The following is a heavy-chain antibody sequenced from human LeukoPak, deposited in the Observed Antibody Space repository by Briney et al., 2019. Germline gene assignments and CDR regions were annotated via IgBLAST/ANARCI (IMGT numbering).Heavy chain of an antibody. CDR2: INPNSGGT. Sequence: GASVKVSCKASGYTFTSNYIHWVRQAPGQGLEWMGRINPNSGGTNYAQKFQGRVTMTRDTSISTAYMELSRLRSDDTAVYYCARGEIVGATKLKIMPDYWGQGTLVTVSS. J-gene: IGHJ4*02. CDR1: GYTFTSNY. D-gene: IGHD1-26*01. V-gene: IGHV1-2*06. CDR3: ARGEIVGATKLKIMPDY.